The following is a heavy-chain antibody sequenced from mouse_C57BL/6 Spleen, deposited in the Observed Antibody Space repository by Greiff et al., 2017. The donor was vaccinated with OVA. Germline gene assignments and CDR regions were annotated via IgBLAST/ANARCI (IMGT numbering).Heavy chain of an antibody. Sequence: EVQLQQSGPVLVKPGASVKMSCKASGYTFTDYYMNWVKQSHGKSLEWIGVINHYNGGTSYNQKFKGKATLTVDKSSSTAYMELNSLTSEDSAVYYCAREITTVVARYFDVWGTGTTVTVSS. D-gene: IGHD1-1*01. V-gene: IGHV1-19*01. CDR1: GYTFTDYY. J-gene: IGHJ1*03. CDR3: AREITTVVARYFDV. CDR2: INHYNGGT.